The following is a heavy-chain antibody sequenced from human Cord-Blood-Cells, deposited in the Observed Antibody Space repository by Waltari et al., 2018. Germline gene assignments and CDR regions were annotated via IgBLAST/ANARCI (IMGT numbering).Heavy chain of an antibody. CDR1: GLPFSSYS. Sequence: EVQLVESGGGLVKPGGSLRLSCAASGLPFSSYSMNWVRHAPGKGLEWVSSISSSSSYIYYADSVKGRFTISRDNAKNSLYLQMNSLRAEDTAVYYCATFDFWSGYYDAFDIWGQGTMVTVSS. CDR2: ISSSSSYI. CDR3: ATFDFWSGYYDAFDI. V-gene: IGHV3-21*01. J-gene: IGHJ3*02. D-gene: IGHD3-3*01.